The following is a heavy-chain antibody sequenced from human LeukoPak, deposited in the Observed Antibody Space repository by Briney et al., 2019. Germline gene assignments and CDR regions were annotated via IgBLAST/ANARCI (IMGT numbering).Heavy chain of an antibody. CDR2: ISGSGGST. Sequence: GGSLRLSCAASGFTFSSYAMSWVRQAPGKGLEWVSAISGSGGSTYYADSVKGRFTISRDNSKNTLYLQMNSLRAEDTAVYYCAKYTVISTYYDFFGTNFDYWGQGTLVTVSS. J-gene: IGHJ4*02. D-gene: IGHD3-3*01. V-gene: IGHV3-23*01. CDR1: GFTFSSYA. CDR3: AKYTVISTYYDFFGTNFDY.